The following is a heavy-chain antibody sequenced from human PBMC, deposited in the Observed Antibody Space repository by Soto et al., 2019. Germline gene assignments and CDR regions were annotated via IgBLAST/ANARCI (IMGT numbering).Heavy chain of an antibody. CDR2: ISYDGSNK. CDR1: GFTFSNYA. J-gene: IGHJ2*01. V-gene: IGHV3-30-3*01. Sequence: QGQLVESGGGVVQPGRSLRLSCAASGFTFSNYAMHWVRQAPGQGLEWVAVISYDGSNKYYADSVKGRLTISRDNSKNTLFLQMNSLRPEDTAVYYCARDDSPTFGYFDVWGRDTLVTVSS. D-gene: IGHD3-3*01. CDR3: ARDDSPTFGYFDV.